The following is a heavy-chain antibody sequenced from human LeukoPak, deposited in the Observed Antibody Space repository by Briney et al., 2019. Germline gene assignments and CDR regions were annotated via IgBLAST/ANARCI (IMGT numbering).Heavy chain of an antibody. V-gene: IGHV3-23*01. J-gene: IGHJ4*02. CDR1: GFTFNNYA. CDR2: ITGSGGST. D-gene: IGHD3-10*01. Sequence: GGSLRLSCAASGFTFNNYAMSWVRQAPGKGLEWVSAITGSGGSTYYADSVKGRFTISRDNSKSTLYLQMNSLRAEDTAVYYCAREEWFGESTGYGYWGQGTLVTVSS. CDR3: AREEWFGESTGYGY.